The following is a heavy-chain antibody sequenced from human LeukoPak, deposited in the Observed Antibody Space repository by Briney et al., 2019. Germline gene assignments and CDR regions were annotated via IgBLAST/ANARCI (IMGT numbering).Heavy chain of an antibody. CDR2: INSDGSST. CDR3: ARDSVTVTTYYYYYMDV. Sequence: QSGGSLRLSCAASGFTFSSYWMHWVRQAPGKGLVWVSRINSDGSSTSYADSVKGRFTISRDNAKNTLYLQMNSLRAEDTAVYYCARDSVTVTTYYYYYMDVWGKGTTVTVSS. J-gene: IGHJ6*03. V-gene: IGHV3-74*01. D-gene: IGHD4-17*01. CDR1: GFTFSSYW.